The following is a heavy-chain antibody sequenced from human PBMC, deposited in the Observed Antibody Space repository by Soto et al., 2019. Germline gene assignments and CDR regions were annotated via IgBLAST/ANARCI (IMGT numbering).Heavy chain of an antibody. V-gene: IGHV4-31*03. CDR1: GDSISSGGYY. CDR2: IYYSGST. J-gene: IGHJ5*02. CDR3: ARRHYYASGGIDP. D-gene: IGHD3-10*01. Sequence: QVQLQESGPGLVKPSQTLSLTCIVSGDSISSGGYYWSWIRQHPGKGLEWIGYIYYSGSTYYNPSITRRVTISVDTSKNQFSLKLSSVTAADTAVYYCARRHYYASGGIDPWGQGTLVTVSS.